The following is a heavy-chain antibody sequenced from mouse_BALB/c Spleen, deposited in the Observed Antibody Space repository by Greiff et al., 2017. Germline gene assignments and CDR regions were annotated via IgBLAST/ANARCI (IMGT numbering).Heavy chain of an antibody. CDR1: GFTFSSYA. D-gene: IGHD6-1*01. J-gene: IGHJ3*01. CDR3: ASRRLYAY. Sequence: EVNVVESGGGLVKPGGSLKLSCAASGFTFSSYAMSWVRQTPEKRLEWVATISSGGSYTYYPDSVKGRFTISRDNAKNTLYLQMSSLRSEDTAMYYCASRRLYAYWGQGTLVTVSA. V-gene: IGHV5-9-3*01. CDR2: ISSGGSYT.